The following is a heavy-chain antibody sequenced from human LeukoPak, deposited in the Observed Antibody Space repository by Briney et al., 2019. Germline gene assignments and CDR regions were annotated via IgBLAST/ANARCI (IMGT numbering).Heavy chain of an antibody. D-gene: IGHD3-16*01. J-gene: IGHJ5*02. CDR2: VDSSGST. V-gene: IGHV4-61*02. CDR3: ARGEYGNQRSNNWFDP. Sequence: SETLSLTCTVSGGSINSGNYYWSWIRQPAGKGLEWIGRVDSSGSTNYNPSLESRVAISVDTSKNQFSLKLSSVTAADTAVYYCARGEYGNQRSNNWFDPWGQGTLVTVSS. CDR1: GGSINSGNYY.